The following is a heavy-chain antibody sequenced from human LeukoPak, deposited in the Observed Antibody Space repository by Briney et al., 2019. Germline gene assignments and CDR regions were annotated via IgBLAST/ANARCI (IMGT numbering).Heavy chain of an antibody. CDR2: INHSGST. J-gene: IGHJ4*02. CDR1: GGSFSGYY. Sequence: SETLSLTCTVYGGSFSGYYWSWIRQPPGKGLEWIGEINHSGSTNYNPSLKSRVTISVDTSKNQFSLKLSSVTAADTAVYYCARVTGYVMEDYFDYWGQGTLVTVSS. D-gene: IGHD6-13*01. V-gene: IGHV4-34*01. CDR3: ARVTGYVMEDYFDY.